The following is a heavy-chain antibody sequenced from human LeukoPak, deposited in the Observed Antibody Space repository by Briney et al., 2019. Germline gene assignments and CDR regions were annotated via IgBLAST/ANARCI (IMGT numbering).Heavy chain of an antibody. D-gene: IGHD2-2*01. Sequence: GGSLRLSCAASGFTFDSYGFHWVRQAPGKGLEWVANIKQDGSEKYYVDSVKGRFTISRDNAQNSLYLQMNSLRAEDTAVYYCARDTRDIVVVPAAMRTNYYYYYYMDVWGKGTTVTVSS. CDR2: IKQDGSEK. V-gene: IGHV3-7*01. J-gene: IGHJ6*03. CDR3: ARDTRDIVVVPAAMRTNYYYYYYMDV. CDR1: GFTFDSYG.